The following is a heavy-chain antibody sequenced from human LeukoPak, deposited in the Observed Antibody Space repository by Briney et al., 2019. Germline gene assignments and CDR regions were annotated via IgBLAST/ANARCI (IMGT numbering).Heavy chain of an antibody. CDR2: MNPNSGGP. CDR1: GYTFTGYY. CDR3: ATRVVAGIPYYFDP. J-gene: IGHJ4*02. Sequence: ASVKVSCKPSGYTFTGYYMHWVRQAPGLGREWMGWMNPNSGGPNYAQRFQGRVTMTRDTSIGTAYMELSSLRSDDTAVYYCATRVVAGIPYYFDPWGQGTLVTVSS. V-gene: IGHV1-2*02. D-gene: IGHD6-19*01.